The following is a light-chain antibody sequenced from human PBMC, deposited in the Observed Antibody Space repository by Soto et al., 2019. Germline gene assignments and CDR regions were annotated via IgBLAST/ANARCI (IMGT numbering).Light chain of an antibody. Sequence: EIVMTQTPLSLSVTPGQPASISCKSSQSLLHSSGKTYLDWYLQKPGQPQQLLIYEVSNRFSGASDIFSGSGSGTDFTLKISRVEAEDVGLYYGMHGIQCPPYTFGQGTKLEIK. V-gene: IGKV2D-29*01. CDR2: EVS. CDR3: MHGIQCPPYT. CDR1: QSLLHSSGKTY. J-gene: IGKJ2*01.